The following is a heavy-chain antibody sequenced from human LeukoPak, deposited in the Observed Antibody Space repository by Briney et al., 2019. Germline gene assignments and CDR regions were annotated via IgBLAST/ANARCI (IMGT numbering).Heavy chain of an antibody. D-gene: IGHD6-19*01. Sequence: ASVKVSCKASGYTFTGYYMHWVRQAPGQGLECMGWINPNSGGTNYAQKFRGRVTMTRDTSITTAYMELSSLRSDDTAVYYCARALRWDSSSAFDIWGQGTMVTVSS. J-gene: IGHJ3*02. CDR1: GYTFTGYY. CDR3: ARALRWDSSSAFDI. CDR2: INPNSGGT. V-gene: IGHV1-2*02.